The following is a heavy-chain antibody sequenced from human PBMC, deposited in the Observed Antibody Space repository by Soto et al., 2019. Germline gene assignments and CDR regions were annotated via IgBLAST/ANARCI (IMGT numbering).Heavy chain of an antibody. CDR2: IYYSGST. J-gene: IGHJ5*02. Sequence: TLSLTCTVSGGSISSGDYYWSWIRQPPGKGLEWIGYIYYSGSTYYNPSLKSRVTISVDTSKNQFSLKLSSVTAADTAVYYCARVAVDPGTNWFDPWGQGTLVTVSS. V-gene: IGHV4-30-4*01. D-gene: IGHD2-15*01. CDR1: GGSISSGDYY. CDR3: ARVAVDPGTNWFDP.